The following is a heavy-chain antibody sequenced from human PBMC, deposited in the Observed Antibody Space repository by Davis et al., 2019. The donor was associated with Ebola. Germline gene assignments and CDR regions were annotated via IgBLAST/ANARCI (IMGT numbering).Heavy chain of an antibody. CDR2: VRSHGSDD. Sequence: GGSLRPSCAASGFTLSTHHMDWVRKAPGRGLEWVAFVRSHGSDDHYADSVKGRFTISRDNSKNTLYLQMSSLRAEDTAVYYCARDLPGGDWYFDLWGRGTLVTVSS. D-gene: IGHD1-14*01. J-gene: IGHJ2*01. CDR1: GFTLSTHH. V-gene: IGHV3-30*02. CDR3: ARDLPGGDWYFDL.